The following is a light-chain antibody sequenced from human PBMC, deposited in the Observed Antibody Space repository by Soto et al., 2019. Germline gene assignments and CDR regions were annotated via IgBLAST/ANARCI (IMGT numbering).Light chain of an antibody. CDR3: AAWDDSLSGNV. CDR2: EVS. CDR1: SSDVGGYNY. J-gene: IGLJ1*01. V-gene: IGLV2-8*01. Sequence: QSALTQPPSASGSPGQSVTISCTGTSSDVGGYNYVSWYQQHPGQAPKLMIYEVSKRPSGVPDRFSGSKSGNTASLTVSGLQAEDEADYYCAAWDDSLSGNVFGTGTKLTVL.